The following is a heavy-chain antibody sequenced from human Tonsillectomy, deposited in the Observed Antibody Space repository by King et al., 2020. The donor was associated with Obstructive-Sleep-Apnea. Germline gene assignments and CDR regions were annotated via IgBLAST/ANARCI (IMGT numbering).Heavy chain of an antibody. CDR2: VFHTGSA. CDR3: ARGVAATGYFDY. J-gene: IGHJ4*02. Sequence: VQLQESGPGLVKPSETLSLTCSVSGGSISSYFWSWIRQAQGKGLEWIGYVFHTGSAKYNPSLQSRVSISVETSRNQFSLKLTSVSAADTAVYYCARGVAATGYFDYWGQGTLVTVSS. CDR1: GGSISSYF. D-gene: IGHD6-13*01. V-gene: IGHV4-59*08.